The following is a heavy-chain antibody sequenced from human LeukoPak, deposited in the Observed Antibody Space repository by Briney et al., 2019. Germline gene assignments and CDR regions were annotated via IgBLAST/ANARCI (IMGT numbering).Heavy chain of an antibody. CDR2: TYTGGST. CDR3: ARVDVVTVGKNAFDI. J-gene: IGHJ3*02. D-gene: IGHD4-23*01. V-gene: IGHV3-53*01. Sequence: GGSLRLSCAASGFTVSSNYMSWVRQAPGKGLEWVSVTYTGGSTNYADSVTGRFSISRDNSKNTLYLQMNSLRAEDTAVYYCARVDVVTVGKNAFDIWGQGTMVTVSS. CDR1: GFTVSSNY.